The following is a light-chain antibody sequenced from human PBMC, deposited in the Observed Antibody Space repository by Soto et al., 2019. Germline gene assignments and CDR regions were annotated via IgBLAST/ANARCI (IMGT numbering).Light chain of an antibody. CDR3: QQYNNRPPEIT. CDR1: QSVSSN. J-gene: IGKJ5*01. CDR2: GAS. V-gene: IGKV3-15*01. Sequence: EIVMTQSPATLSMSPGERATLSCRASQSVSSNFAWYQQKPGQAPRLLIYGASTRATGIPARFSGSGSGTEFTLTISSLQSEDFAVYYCQQYNNRPPEITFGQGTRLEIK.